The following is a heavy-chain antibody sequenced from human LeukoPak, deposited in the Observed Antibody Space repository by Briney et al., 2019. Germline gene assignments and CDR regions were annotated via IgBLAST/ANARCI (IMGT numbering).Heavy chain of an antibody. D-gene: IGHD5-12*01. CDR2: IYHSGST. J-gene: IGHJ4*02. CDR1: GGSISSGGYS. V-gene: IGHV4-30-2*01. CDR3: ARAGSVTTIPFDY. Sequence: SETQSLTCAVSGGSISSGGYSWSWIRQPPGKGLEWIGYIYHSGSTYYNPSLKSRVTISVDRSKNQFSLKLSSVTAADTAVYYCARAGSVTTIPFDYWGQGTLVTVSS.